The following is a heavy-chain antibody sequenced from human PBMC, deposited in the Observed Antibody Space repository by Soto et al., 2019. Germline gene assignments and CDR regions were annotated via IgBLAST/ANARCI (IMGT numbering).Heavy chain of an antibody. CDR3: ASTAHSSGWYSGGFDY. CDR1: GGSISSYY. Sequence: QVQLQESGPGLVKPSETLSLTCTVSGGSISSYYWRWIRQPPGKGLEWIGYIYYSGSTNYNPSLKSRVTISVXTXKXXSSLKLSSVTAADTAVYYCASTAHSSGWYSGGFDYWGQGTLVTVSS. CDR2: IYYSGST. V-gene: IGHV4-59*01. J-gene: IGHJ4*02. D-gene: IGHD6-19*01.